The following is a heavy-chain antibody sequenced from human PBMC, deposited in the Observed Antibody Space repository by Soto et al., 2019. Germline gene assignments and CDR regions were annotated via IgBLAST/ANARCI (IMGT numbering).Heavy chain of an antibody. CDR3: ARGRTAMVNYYYYYGMDV. CDR1: GGSISSGDYY. Sequence: SETLSLTCTVSGGSISSGDYYWSWIRQPPGKGLEWIGEINHSGSTNYNPSLKSRVTISLDTSKNQFSLKLSSVTAAATAVYYCARGRTAMVNYYYYYGMDVWGQGTTVTVSS. J-gene: IGHJ6*02. D-gene: IGHD5-18*01. CDR2: INHSGST. V-gene: IGHV4-39*07.